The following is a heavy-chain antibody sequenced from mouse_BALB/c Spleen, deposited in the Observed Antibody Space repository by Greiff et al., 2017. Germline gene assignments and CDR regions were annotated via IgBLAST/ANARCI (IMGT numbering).Heavy chain of an antibody. D-gene: IGHD3-1*01. Sequence: QVQLQQSGPGLVAPSQSLSITCTVSGFSLTSYGVHWVRQPPGKGLEWLGVIWAGGSTNYNSALMSRLSISKDNSKSQVFLKMNSLQTDDTAMYYCARDSSGYLFDYWGQGTTLTVSS. CDR1: GFSLTSYG. J-gene: IGHJ2*01. CDR3: ARDSSGYLFDY. V-gene: IGHV2-9*02. CDR2: IWAGGST.